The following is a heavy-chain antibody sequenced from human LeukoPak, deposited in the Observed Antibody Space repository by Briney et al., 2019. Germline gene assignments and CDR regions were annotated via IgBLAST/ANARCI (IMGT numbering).Heavy chain of an antibody. J-gene: IGHJ2*01. CDR2: IYYSGST. CDR3: ARLPYYYDSSGYYKHWYFDL. CDR1: GGSISSSSYY. D-gene: IGHD3-22*01. Sequence: SETLSLTCTVSGGSISSSSYYWGWIRQPPGKGLDWIGSIYYSGSTYYNPSLKSRVTISVDTSKNQFSLKLSSVTAADTAVYYCARLPYYYDSSGYYKHWYFDLWGRGTLVTVSS. V-gene: IGHV4-39*01.